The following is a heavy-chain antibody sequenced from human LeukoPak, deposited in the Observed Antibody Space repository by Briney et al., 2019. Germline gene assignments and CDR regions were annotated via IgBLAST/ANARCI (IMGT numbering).Heavy chain of an antibody. CDR2: ISYDGSGK. V-gene: IGHV3-30-3*01. CDR3: AREDFYGAPGPHYFDY. J-gene: IGHJ4*02. D-gene: IGHD6-13*01. Sequence: GRSLRLSCAASGFTFSSFPMHWVRQAPGKGLEWVALISYDGSGKYYADSVKGRFTISGDNSKNTLYLQLNSLRADDTAVYYCAREDFYGAPGPHYFDYWGQGTLVTVSS. CDR1: GFTFSSFP.